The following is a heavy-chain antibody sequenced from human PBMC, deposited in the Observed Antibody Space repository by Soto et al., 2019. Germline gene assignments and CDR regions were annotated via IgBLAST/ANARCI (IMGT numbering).Heavy chain of an antibody. J-gene: IGHJ6*03. D-gene: IGHD3-9*01. CDR1: GGSISSGGYY. CDR2: IYYSGST. Sequence: PSETLSLTCTVSGGSISSGGYYWSWIRQHPGKGLEWIGYIYYSGSTYYNPSLKSRVTISVDTSKNQFSLKLSSVTAADTAVYYCARAVYDILTGDYHYYYPAVSAKRTTVPVSS. V-gene: IGHV4-31*03. CDR3: ARAVYDILTGDYHYYYPAV.